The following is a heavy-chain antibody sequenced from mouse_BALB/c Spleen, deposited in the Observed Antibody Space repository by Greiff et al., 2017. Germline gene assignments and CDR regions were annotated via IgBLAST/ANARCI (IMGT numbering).Heavy chain of an antibody. D-gene: IGHD2-4*01. V-gene: IGHV1-4*02. Sequence: QVQLQQSAAELARPGASVKMSCKASGYTFTSYTMHWVKQRPGQGLEWIGYINPSSGYTEYNQKFKDKTTLTADKSSSTAYMQLSSLTSEDSAVYYCARRGDYDAAWFAYWGQGTLVTVSA. CDR2: INPSSGYT. CDR1: GYTFTSYT. J-gene: IGHJ3*01. CDR3: ARRGDYDAAWFAY.